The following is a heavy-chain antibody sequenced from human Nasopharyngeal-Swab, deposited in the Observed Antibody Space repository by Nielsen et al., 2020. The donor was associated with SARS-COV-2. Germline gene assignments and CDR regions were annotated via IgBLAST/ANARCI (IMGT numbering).Heavy chain of an antibody. J-gene: IGHJ1*01. V-gene: IGHV3-53*01. CDR1: GLTVSSTY. CDR3: ARDLGGGYCTTTNCPGS. CDR2: TEIGGTT. Sequence: GGSLRLSCAVSGLTVSSTYMSWVRQAPGKGLEWVSVTEIGGTTHYADSVKGRFSISRDSSTKTLYLQMNNVRAEDTAVYYCARDLGGGYCTTTNCPGSWGQGTLVTVSS. D-gene: IGHD2-2*01.